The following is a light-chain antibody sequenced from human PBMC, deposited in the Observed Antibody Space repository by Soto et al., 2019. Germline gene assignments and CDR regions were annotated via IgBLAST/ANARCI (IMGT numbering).Light chain of an antibody. CDR1: QTITNK. CDR2: AAS. Sequence: DIQVTQSPSSLSASAGDRVTITCRASQTITNKLNWYQQKPEKAPKLMIYAASSLESGVPSRFSGSGSGTDVTLTIRSLQPEDFAPDHCQQSYSTPWTFGQGTKVEVK. V-gene: IGKV1-39*01. CDR3: QQSYSTPWT. J-gene: IGKJ1*01.